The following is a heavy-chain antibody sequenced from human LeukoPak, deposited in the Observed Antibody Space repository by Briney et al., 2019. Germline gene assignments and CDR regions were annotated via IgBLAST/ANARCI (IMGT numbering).Heavy chain of an antibody. CDR1: GFGFRVYD. CDR3: AKEECVGGRNFLDY. Sequence: GGSLRLSCAASGFGFRVYDMSWVRQAPGKGLEWVSRMRGSGVITFYADSVRGRFTISRDNSRNMLYLQMDSLRAEDTAVYCAKEECVGGRNFLDYWGQGALVTVSS. CDR2: MRGSGVIT. J-gene: IGHJ4*02. V-gene: IGHV3-23*01. D-gene: IGHD1-26*01.